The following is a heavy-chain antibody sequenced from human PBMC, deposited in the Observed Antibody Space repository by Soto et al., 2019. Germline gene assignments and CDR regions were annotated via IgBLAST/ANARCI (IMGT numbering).Heavy chain of an antibody. CDR1: GFILSDCA. D-gene: IGHD7-27*01. J-gene: IGHJ6*03. CDR3: ARDLSWGSNWYYYMDV. V-gene: IGHV3-48*01. Sequence: EVQLVESGGGLVQPGGSLRLSCATSGFILSDCAMNWVRQAPGNGLEWVSYLSSSSSVIDYADSVKGRFTVSRDNARNSLYLQMNSLRAEDTAVYYCARDLSWGSNWYYYMDVWGKVTTVTVSS. CDR2: LSSSSSVI.